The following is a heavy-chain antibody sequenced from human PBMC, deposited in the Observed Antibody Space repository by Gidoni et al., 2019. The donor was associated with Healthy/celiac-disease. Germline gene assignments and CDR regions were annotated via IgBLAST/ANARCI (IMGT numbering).Heavy chain of an antibody. Sequence: VQLVQSGAEVKKPGSSVKVSCKASGGTFSSYAISCVRQAPGQGLEWMGRIIPSLGIANYAQKFQGRVTITADKSTSTAYMELSSLRSEDTAVYYCARSDDSSGYYHDAFDIWGQGTMVTVSS. D-gene: IGHD3-22*01. V-gene: IGHV1-69*04. CDR1: GGTFSSYA. CDR3: ARSDDSSGYYHDAFDI. CDR2: IIPSLGIA. J-gene: IGHJ3*02.